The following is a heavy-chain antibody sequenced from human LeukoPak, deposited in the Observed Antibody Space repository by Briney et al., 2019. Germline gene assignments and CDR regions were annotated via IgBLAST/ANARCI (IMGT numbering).Heavy chain of an antibody. CDR3: AAEGVPTYYDFWSGYYKSWFDP. D-gene: IGHD3-3*01. V-gene: IGHV1-69*13. CDR1: GGTFSSYA. CDR2: ITPIFGTA. J-gene: IGHJ5*02. Sequence: GASAKVSCKASGGTFSSYAISWVRQAPGQGLEWMGGITPIFGTANYAQKFQGRVTITADESTSTAYMELSSLRSEDTAVYYCAAEGVPTYYDFWSGYYKSWFDPWGQGTLVTVSS.